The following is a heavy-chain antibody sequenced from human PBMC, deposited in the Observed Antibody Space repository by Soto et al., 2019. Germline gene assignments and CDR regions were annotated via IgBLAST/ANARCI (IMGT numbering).Heavy chain of an antibody. D-gene: IGHD2-21*02. V-gene: IGHV4-39*01. J-gene: IGHJ4*02. CDR2: IYYSGRT. CDR3: ARQRTTVVTQAYFDH. Sequence: SETLSLTCIVSGESISSSSHYWGWIRQPPGKGLEWIGSIYYSGRTYYNPSFKSRVTISIDTSKNQFSLKLSSVTATDTAVYYCARQRTTVVTQAYFDHWGQGALVTVSS. CDR1: GESISSSSHY.